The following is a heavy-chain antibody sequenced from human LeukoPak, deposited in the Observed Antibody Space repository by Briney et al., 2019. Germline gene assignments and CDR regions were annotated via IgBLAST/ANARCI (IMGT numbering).Heavy chain of an antibody. J-gene: IGHJ4*02. CDR3: ARDLGTTGFLW. D-gene: IGHD1-1*01. CDR2: ISGSGSTI. Sequence: GGSLRLSCAASGFTFSTYSMDWVRQAPGKGLEWVSYISGSGSTIYYADSVKGRFTISRDNSKNTLYLQMNSLRAEDTAVYYCARDLGTTGFLWWGQGTLVTVSS. CDR1: GFTFSTYS. V-gene: IGHV3-48*01.